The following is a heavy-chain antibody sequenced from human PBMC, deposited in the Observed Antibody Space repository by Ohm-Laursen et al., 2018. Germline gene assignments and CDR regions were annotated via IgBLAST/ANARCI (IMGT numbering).Heavy chain of an antibody. V-gene: IGHV4-31*03. CDR2: IYYSGST. D-gene: IGHD3-3*01. J-gene: IGHJ4*02. CDR1: GGSISSGGYY. CDR3: ARGSSSGPDY. Sequence: SQTLSLTCTVSGGSISSGGYYWSWIRQHPGKGLEWIGYIYYSGSTYYNPSLKSRVTISVDTSKNQFSLKLSSVTAADTAVYYCARGSSSGPDYWGQGTLVTVSS.